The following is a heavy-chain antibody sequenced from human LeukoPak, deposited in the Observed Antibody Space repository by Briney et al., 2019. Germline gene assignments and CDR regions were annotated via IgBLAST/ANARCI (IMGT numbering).Heavy chain of an antibody. V-gene: IGHV4-39*07. D-gene: IGHD4-17*01. CDR1: GGSISSSYYY. J-gene: IGHJ4*02. CDR2: IYYSGST. CDR3: AREGRQDYVYFDY. Sequence: SETLSLTCTVSGGSISSSYYYWGWIRQSPGKGLEYIGSIYYSGSTYYNPSLKSRVTISVDTSKNQFSLRLTSVTAADTAVFYCAREGRQDYVYFDYWGQGSLVTVSS.